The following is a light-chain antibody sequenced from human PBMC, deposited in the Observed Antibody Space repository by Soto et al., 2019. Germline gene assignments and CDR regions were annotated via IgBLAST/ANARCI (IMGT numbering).Light chain of an antibody. Sequence: LTQPASVSGSPGQSITISCTGTSSGVGGYNYVSWYQQHPGKAPKLMIYEVSNRPSGVSNRFSGSKSGNTASLTISGLQAEDEADYYCSSYTSSSTLYVFGTGTKVTVL. CDR1: SSGVGGYNY. CDR2: EVS. J-gene: IGLJ1*01. CDR3: SSYTSSSTLYV. V-gene: IGLV2-14*01.